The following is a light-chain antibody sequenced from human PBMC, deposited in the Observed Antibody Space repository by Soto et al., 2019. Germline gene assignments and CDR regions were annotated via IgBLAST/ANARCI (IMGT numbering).Light chain of an antibody. CDR3: QQYGSSLFT. CDR1: QSVSSSY. CDR2: GAS. V-gene: IGKV3-20*01. J-gene: IGKJ3*01. Sequence: EIVLTQSPGTLSLSPGERSTLSFSSSQSVSSSYLAWYQQKPGQAPRLLIYGASSRATGIPDRFSGSGSGTDFTLTISRLEPEDFAVYYCQQYGSSLFTFGPGTKVDIK.